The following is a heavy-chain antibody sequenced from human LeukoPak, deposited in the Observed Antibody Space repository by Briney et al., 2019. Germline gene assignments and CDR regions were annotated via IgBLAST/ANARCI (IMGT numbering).Heavy chain of an antibody. V-gene: IGHV3-21*01. CDR1: GFTFSSYS. CDR2: ISSSSSYI. CDR3: ARDFTRYDFWSGEFASY. D-gene: IGHD3-3*01. Sequence: MTGGSLRLSCAASGFTFSSYSMNWVRQAPGKGLEWVSSISSSSSYIYYADSVKGRFTISRDNAKNSLYLQMNGLRAEDTAVYYCARDFTRYDFWSGEFASYWGQGALVTVSS. J-gene: IGHJ4*02.